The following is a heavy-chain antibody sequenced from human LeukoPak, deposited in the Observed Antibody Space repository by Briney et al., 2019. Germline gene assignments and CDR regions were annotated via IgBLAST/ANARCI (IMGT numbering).Heavy chain of an antibody. V-gene: IGHV6-1*01. D-gene: IGHD2-15*01. CDR1: GDSVSSNSAA. CDR3: AASSGGFYS. CDR2: TYYRSRWFN. Sequence: SQTLSLTCAISGDSVSSNSAAWNWVRQSPSRGLEWLGRTYYRSRWFNDYAASVQSRVAITADTSKNQFSLQLASVTPEDTAVYYCAASSGGFYSWGQGTLVTVSS. J-gene: IGHJ4*02.